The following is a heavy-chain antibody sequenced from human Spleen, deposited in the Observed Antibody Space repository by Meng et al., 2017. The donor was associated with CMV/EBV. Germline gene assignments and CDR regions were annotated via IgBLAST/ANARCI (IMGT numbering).Heavy chain of an antibody. J-gene: IGHJ4*02. CDR2: IYTGGTT. Sequence: GESLKISCAAFEFTVSNNYMSWVRQAPGKGLEWVSVIYTGGTTKYADSVRGRFTISRDNSKNTVYLQMNRLTVGDTAVYYCAAGGYSGYDYLPFGYWGQGTLVTVSS. CDR3: AAGGYSGYDYLPFGY. V-gene: IGHV3-66*02. D-gene: IGHD5-12*01. CDR1: EFTVSNNY.